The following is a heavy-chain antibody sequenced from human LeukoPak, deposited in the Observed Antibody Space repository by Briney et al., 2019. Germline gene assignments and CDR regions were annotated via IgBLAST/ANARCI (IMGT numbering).Heavy chain of an antibody. CDR2: INPNSGGT. V-gene: IGHV1-2*02. D-gene: IGHD3-3*01. J-gene: IGHJ3*02. Sequence: ASVKVSCKASGYTFTGYYMHWVRQAPGQGLEWMGWINPNSGGTNYAQKFQGRVTMTRDTSISTAYMELGRLRSDDTAVYYCARAARTLFGVFIIAAFDIWGQGTMVTVSS. CDR1: GYTFTGYY. CDR3: ARAARTLFGVFIIAAFDI.